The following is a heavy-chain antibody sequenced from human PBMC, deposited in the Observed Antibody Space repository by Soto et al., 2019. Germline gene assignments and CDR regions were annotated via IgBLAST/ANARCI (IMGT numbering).Heavy chain of an antibody. CDR1: GFTFNRYG. Sequence: EVQMLESGGGLVQPGGSLRLSCAASGFTFNRYGMSWVRQAPGKGLEWVSAISGSGGRTYYADSVKGRFTISRDNSKKTVYLQMNSPRAEDTAVYFCAKDPAGVYDYVYYLDYWGQGTLVTVSS. CDR3: AKDPAGVYDYVYYLDY. J-gene: IGHJ4*02. D-gene: IGHD5-12*01. V-gene: IGHV3-23*01. CDR2: ISGSGGRT.